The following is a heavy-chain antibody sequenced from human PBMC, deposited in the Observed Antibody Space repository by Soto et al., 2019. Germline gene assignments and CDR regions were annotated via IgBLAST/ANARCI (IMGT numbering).Heavy chain of an antibody. CDR2: LNPSDGTI. D-gene: IGHD6-6*01. CDR3: ARGSTSGIATRGYYYYYGLDV. Sequence: APVKVSCKASGYSFTNYYVHWVRQAPGQGLEWMGILNPSDGTITYAQKLQGRVTMTRDTSTSTVYMELSSLRSEDTAVYFCARGSTSGIATRGYYYYYGLDVWGQGTTVTVSS. J-gene: IGHJ6*02. V-gene: IGHV1-46*04. CDR1: GYSFTNYY.